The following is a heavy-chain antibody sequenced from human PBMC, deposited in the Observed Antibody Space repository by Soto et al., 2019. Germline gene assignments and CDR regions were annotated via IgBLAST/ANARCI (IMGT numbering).Heavy chain of an antibody. V-gene: IGHV4-4*02. CDR3: ARGGYDGEYNWFGP. CDR1: GGSISSSNW. D-gene: IGHD5-12*01. Sequence: SETLSLTSAVSGGSISSSNWWSWVRQPPGKGLEWIGEIYHSGSTNYNPSLKSRVTISVDKSKNQFSLKLSSVTAADTAVYYCARGGYDGEYNWFGPWGQGTLVTVSS. J-gene: IGHJ5*02. CDR2: IYHSGST.